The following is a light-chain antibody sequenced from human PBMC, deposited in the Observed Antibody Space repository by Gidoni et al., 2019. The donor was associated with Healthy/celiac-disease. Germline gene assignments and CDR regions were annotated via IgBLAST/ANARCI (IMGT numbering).Light chain of an antibody. V-gene: IGKV1-39*01. J-gene: IGKJ4*01. CDR3: QQSYSTPLT. CDR2: AAS. CDR1: QSISSY. Sequence: DIQMTQSPSSLSASVGDRVTITCRASQSISSYVNWYQPKPGKAPKLLIYAASSLQSGVPSRFSGSGSGTDFTLTSSSLQPEDFATYYCQQSYSTPLTFGGGTKVEIK.